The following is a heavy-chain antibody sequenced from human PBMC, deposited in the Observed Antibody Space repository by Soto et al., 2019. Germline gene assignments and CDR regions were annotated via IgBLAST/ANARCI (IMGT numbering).Heavy chain of an antibody. CDR3: ASGPSNFEY. CDR1: GGPFSGYH. D-gene: IGHD4-4*01. CDR2: INYSGST. V-gene: IGHV4-34*01. Sequence: QVQLQQWGAGLLKPSETLSLTCAVYGGPFSGYHWSWIRQPPGKGLEWIGKINYSGSTNYNPSLKSRVTISVDTSKNQFSLKLSSVTAADTAVYYCASGPSNFEYWDQGTLVTVSS. J-gene: IGHJ4*02.